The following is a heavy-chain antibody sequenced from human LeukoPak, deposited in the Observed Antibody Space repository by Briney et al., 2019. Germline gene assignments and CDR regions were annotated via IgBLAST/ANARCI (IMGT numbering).Heavy chain of an antibody. D-gene: IGHD3-16*02. J-gene: IGHJ4*02. CDR3: AGVWGSYRYSTFDY. CDR1: GGSFSGYY. CDR2: INHSGST. V-gene: IGHV4-34*01. Sequence: PSETLSLACAVYGGSFSGYYWSWIRQPPGKGLEWIGEINHSGSTNYNPSLKSRVTISVDTSKNQFSLKLSSVTAADTAAYYCAGVWGSYRYSTFDYWGQGTLVTVSS.